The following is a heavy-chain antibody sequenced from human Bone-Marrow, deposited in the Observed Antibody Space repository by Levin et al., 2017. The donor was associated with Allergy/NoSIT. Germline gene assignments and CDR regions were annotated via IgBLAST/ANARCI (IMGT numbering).Heavy chain of an antibody. Sequence: PLASVKVSCKTSGYTFSEYAIHWIRQAPGQGLECMGWINGGDDYTKYSQKFQDRVTITKDTSASTVYMEVTSLRSEDTAVYYCARDWMSSGFDHWGQGTQVTVSS. CDR1: GYTFSEYA. J-gene: IGHJ4*02. CDR3: ARDWMSSGFDH. V-gene: IGHV1-3*01. D-gene: IGHD3-10*01. CDR2: INGGDDYT.